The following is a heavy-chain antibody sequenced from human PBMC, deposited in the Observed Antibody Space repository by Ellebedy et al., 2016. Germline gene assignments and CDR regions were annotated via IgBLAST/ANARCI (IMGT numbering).Heavy chain of an antibody. V-gene: IGHV3-53*01. Sequence: GGSLRLXXAGSTFIVSSNYMIWVRQAPGKGLEWVSFLYHSGTTYYADSVKGRFTISRDSSKNTLYLHMNNLRPEDTAVYYCATRRYGGFDVWGQGTMVTVSS. CDR3: ATRRYGGFDV. J-gene: IGHJ3*01. CDR2: LYHSGTT. D-gene: IGHD4-23*01. CDR1: TFIVSSNY.